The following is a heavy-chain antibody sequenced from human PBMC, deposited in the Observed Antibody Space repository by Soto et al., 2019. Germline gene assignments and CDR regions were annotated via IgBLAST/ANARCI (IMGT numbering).Heavy chain of an antibody. D-gene: IGHD3-22*01. Sequence: TLSLTCTVSGGSISSYYWSWIRQPPGKGLEWIGYIYYGGSTNYNPSLKSRVTISVDTSKNQFSLKLSSVTAADTAVYYCARDDSSGYYQFDYWGQGTLVTVSS. CDR2: IYYGGST. V-gene: IGHV4-59*01. CDR1: GGSISSYY. J-gene: IGHJ4*02. CDR3: ARDDSSGYYQFDY.